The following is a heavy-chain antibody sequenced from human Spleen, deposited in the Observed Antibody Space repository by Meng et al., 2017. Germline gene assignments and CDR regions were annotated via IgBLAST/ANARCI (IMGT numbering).Heavy chain of an antibody. Sequence: GESLKISCAASGFYFSNAWMSWVRQAPGKGLEWVANIKQDGSEKYYVDSVKGRFTISRDNAKNSLYLQMNSLRAEDTALYYCAKEHSSSWYFYYFDYWGQGTLVTVSS. D-gene: IGHD6-13*01. V-gene: IGHV3-7*03. J-gene: IGHJ4*02. CDR2: IKQDGSEK. CDR3: AKEHSSSWYFYYFDY. CDR1: GFYFSNAW.